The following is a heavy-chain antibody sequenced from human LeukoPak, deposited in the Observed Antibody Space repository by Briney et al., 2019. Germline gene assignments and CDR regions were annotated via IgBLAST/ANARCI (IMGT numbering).Heavy chain of an antibody. Sequence: GGSLRLSCAASGFTFDDYAMHWVRQAPGKGLEWVSGISWNSGSIGYADSVKGRFTISRDSAKNSLYLQMNSLRAEDTALYYCAKGPRATIVYYFDYWGQGTLVTVSS. D-gene: IGHD5-24*01. J-gene: IGHJ4*02. CDR2: ISWNSGSI. CDR1: GFTFDDYA. V-gene: IGHV3-9*01. CDR3: AKGPRATIVYYFDY.